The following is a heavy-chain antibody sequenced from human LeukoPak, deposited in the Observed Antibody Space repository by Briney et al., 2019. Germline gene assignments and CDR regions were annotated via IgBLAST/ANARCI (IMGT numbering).Heavy chain of an antibody. Sequence: ASVKVSCKASGYTFTSYAMHWVRQAPGQRLEWMGWINAGNGNTKYSQKFQGRVTITRDTSASTAYMELSRLRSDDTAVYYCAREQGATQAFDIWGQGTMVTVSS. CDR3: AREQGATQAFDI. J-gene: IGHJ3*02. D-gene: IGHD1-26*01. CDR2: INAGNGNT. V-gene: IGHV1-3*01. CDR1: GYTFTSYA.